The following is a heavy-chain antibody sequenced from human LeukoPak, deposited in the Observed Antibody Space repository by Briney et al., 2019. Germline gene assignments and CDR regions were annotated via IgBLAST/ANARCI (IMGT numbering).Heavy chain of an antibody. CDR3: ARHLRVLQRPNGDIDY. V-gene: IGHV4-30-4*01. Sequence: SQTLSLTCTVSGGSISSGDYYWSWIRQPPGKGLEWIGYIYYSGSTYYNPSLKSRVTISVDTSKNQFSLKLSSVTAADTAVYYCARHLRVLQRPNGDIDYWGQGTLVTVSS. CDR1: GGSISSGDYY. CDR2: IYYSGST. D-gene: IGHD4-17*01. J-gene: IGHJ4*02.